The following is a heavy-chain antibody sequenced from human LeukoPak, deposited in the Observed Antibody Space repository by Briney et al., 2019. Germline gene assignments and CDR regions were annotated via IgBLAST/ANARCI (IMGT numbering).Heavy chain of an antibody. CDR3: ARVYDSSGYRYDY. CDR2: IIPIFGTA. V-gene: IGHV1-69*13. D-gene: IGHD3-22*01. CDR1: GGTFSSYA. Sequence: SVKVSCKASGGTFSSYAISWVRQAPGQGLEWMGGIIPIFGTANYAQKFQGRVTITADESTSTAYMELSSLRSEDTAVYYCARVYDSSGYRYDYWGQGTLVTVSS. J-gene: IGHJ4*02.